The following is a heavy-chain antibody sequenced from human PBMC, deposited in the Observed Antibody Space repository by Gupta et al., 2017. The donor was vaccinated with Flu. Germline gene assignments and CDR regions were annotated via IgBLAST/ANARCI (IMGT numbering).Heavy chain of an antibody. CDR2: IHHRGNT. J-gene: IGHJ4*02. V-gene: IGHV4-38-2*02. Sequence: QVQLQESGPGLVRPSDTLSLTCAVSGYFLSSGDYWGWVRQSPGNGLEWLGTIHHRGNTYYNPSLNSRVTISVDTSTNHFSLTLSSVTAADTAVYYCARDRTVTGPLDYWGQGILVTVSS. D-gene: IGHD6-19*01. CDR1: GYFLSSGDY. CDR3: ARDRTVTGPLDY.